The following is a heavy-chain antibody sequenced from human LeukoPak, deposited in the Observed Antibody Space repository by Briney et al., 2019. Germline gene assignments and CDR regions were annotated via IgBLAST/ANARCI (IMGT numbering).Heavy chain of an antibody. CDR3: ARAGIYYDSSGYYGGYFDY. CDR1: GGTFSSYA. J-gene: IGHJ4*02. Sequence: GASVKVSCTASGGTFSSYAISWVRQAPGQGLEWMGGIIPIFGTANYAQKFQGRVTITADESTSTAYMELSSLRSEDTAVYYCARAGIYYDSSGYYGGYFDYWGQGTLVTVSS. D-gene: IGHD3-22*01. CDR2: IIPIFGTA. V-gene: IGHV1-69*13.